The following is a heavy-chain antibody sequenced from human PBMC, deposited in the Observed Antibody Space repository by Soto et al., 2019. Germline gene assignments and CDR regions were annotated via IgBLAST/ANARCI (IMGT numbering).Heavy chain of an antibody. CDR2: IHSDGST. J-gene: IGHJ3*02. V-gene: IGHV3-53*01. CDR1: GFTVSDS. Sequence: GGSLRLSCSVAGFTVSDSMSWVRQAPGKGLACVSFIHSDGSTHYTDSVRGRFTISRDNSKNTLYLQMDKLRVDDTAVYYCAKDSIRRSFSRSSTRARDAFDIWGQGTMVTVSS. CDR3: AKDSIRRSFSRSSTRARDAFDI. D-gene: IGHD6-6*01.